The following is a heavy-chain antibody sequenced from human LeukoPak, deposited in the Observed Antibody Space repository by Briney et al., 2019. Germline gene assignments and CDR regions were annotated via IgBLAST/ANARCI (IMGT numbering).Heavy chain of an antibody. V-gene: IGHV5-10-1*01. CDR3: ARLRVVDYGGNSIVDAFDI. J-gene: IGHJ3*02. D-gene: IGHD4-23*01. Sequence: TGESLKISCKGSGYSFTSYWIGWVRQMPGKGLEWMGRIDPSDSYTNYSPSFQGHVTIPADKSISTAYLQWSSLKASDTAMYYCARLRVVDYGGNSIVDAFDIWGQGTMVTVSS. CDR1: GYSFTSYW. CDR2: IDPSDSYT.